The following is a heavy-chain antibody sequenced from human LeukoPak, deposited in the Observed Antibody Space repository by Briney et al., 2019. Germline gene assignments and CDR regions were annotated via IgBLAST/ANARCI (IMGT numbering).Heavy chain of an antibody. V-gene: IGHV3-30*02. CDR3: AKDLNYGDLFDY. D-gene: IGHD4-17*01. J-gene: IGHJ4*02. CDR1: GFTVSSNY. Sequence: PGGSLRLSCAASGFTVSSNYMSWVRQAPGKGLEWVAFIRNDGRKKYYGDSVKGRFTISRDNYKNTLSLQMSSLRSEDTALYYCAKDLNYGDLFDYWGQGTLVTVSS. CDR2: IRNDGRKK.